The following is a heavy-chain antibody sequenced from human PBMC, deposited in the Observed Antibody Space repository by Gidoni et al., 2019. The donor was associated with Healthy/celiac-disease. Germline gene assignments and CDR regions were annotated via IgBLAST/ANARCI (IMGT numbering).Heavy chain of an antibody. J-gene: IGHJ4*02. Sequence: QVQLVQSGAEVKKPGSSVKVSCKASGGTFSSYAISWVRQAPGQGLEWMGGIIPILGIANYAQKFQGRVTITADKSTSTAYMELSSLRSEDTAVYYCARGALSGYYYDSSGYIDYWGQGTLVTVSS. CDR2: IIPILGIA. CDR3: ARGALSGYYYDSSGYIDY. CDR1: GGTFSSYA. D-gene: IGHD3-22*01. V-gene: IGHV1-69*10.